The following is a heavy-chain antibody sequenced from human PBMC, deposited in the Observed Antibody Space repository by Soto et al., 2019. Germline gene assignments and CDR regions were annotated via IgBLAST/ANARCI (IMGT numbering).Heavy chain of an antibody. CDR2: ISGSGTTT. V-gene: IGHV3-11*01. Sequence: QVQLVESGGGLVEPGGSLRLSCAASGFRFSDHYMTWIRQGPGKGLEWVSKISGSGTTTYYADSVKGRFTVSRDNAKNSLYLQMNSLRAEDTAVYYCAGDPYYYASDFWGQGTLVTVSS. CDR3: AGDPYYYASDF. J-gene: IGHJ4*02. D-gene: IGHD3-10*01. CDR1: GFRFSDHY.